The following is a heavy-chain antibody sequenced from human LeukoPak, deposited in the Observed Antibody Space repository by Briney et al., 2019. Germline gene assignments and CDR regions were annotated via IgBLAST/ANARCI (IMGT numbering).Heavy chain of an antibody. V-gene: IGHV1-18*01. CDR1: GYTFTSYG. D-gene: IGHD6-19*01. Sequence: GASVKVSCKASGYTFTSYGISWVRQAPGQGLEWMGWISAYNGNTNYAQKLQGRVTMTTDTSTSTAYMELRSLRSDDTAVYYCAREAEWLVYTVGWFDPWGQGTLVTVSS. CDR2: ISAYNGNT. J-gene: IGHJ5*02. CDR3: AREAEWLVYTVGWFDP.